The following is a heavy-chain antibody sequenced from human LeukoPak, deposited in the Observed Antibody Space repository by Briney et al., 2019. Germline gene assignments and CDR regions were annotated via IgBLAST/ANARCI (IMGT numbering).Heavy chain of an antibody. CDR1: GGSISSYY. CDR3: ARGITIFGVVNPQYYFDY. CDR2: IYYSGST. J-gene: IGHJ4*02. V-gene: IGHV4-59*01. D-gene: IGHD3-3*01. Sequence: PSETLSLTCTVSGGSISSYYWSWIRQPPGKGLEWIGYIYYSGSTNYNPSLKSRVTISVDTSKNQFSLKLSSVTAADTAVYYCARGITIFGVVNPQYYFDYWGQGTLVTVSS.